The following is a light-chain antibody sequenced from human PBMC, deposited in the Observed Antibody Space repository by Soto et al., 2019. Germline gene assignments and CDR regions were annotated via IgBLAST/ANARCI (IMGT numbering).Light chain of an antibody. CDR1: QGISRY. V-gene: IGKV1-9*01. CDR2: GAL. J-gene: IGKJ5*01. CDR3: QQVNSFPST. Sequence: IQLTQSPSSLSASVGDRVTITCRASQGISRYLGWYQQKPGKAPKLLIYGALTLQSWVPSRFSGSGSGTDFTLTISSLQPEDFATYYCQQVNSFPSTFGQGTRLEIK.